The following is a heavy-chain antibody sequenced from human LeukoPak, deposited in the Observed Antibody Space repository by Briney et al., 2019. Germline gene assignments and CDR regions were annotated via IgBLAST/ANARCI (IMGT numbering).Heavy chain of an antibody. V-gene: IGHV1-69*05. CDR2: IIPIFGTA. CDR1: GGTFSSYA. J-gene: IGHJ4*01. Sequence: ASVKVACKASGGTFSSYAISWVRQAPGQGLEWMGGIIPIFGTANYAQKFQGRVTITTDESTSTAYMELSSLRSEDTAVYYCARQTYYYDSSGYSHGFSFDYWGQGTLVTVSS. D-gene: IGHD3-22*01. CDR3: ARQTYYYDSSGYSHGFSFDY.